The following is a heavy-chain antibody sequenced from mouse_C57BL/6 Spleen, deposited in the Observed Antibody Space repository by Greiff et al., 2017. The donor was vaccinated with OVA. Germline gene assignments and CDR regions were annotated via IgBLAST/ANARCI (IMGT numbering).Heavy chain of an antibody. CDR2: IDPSDSYT. CDR1: GYTFTSYW. Sequence: QVQLQQPGAELVMPGASVKLSCKASGYTFTSYWMHWVKQRPGQGLEWIGEIDPSDSYTNYNQKFKGKSTLTVDKSSSTAYMQLSSLTSEDSAVYYCARGGSNGFAYWGQGTLGTVSA. D-gene: IGHD2-5*01. J-gene: IGHJ3*01. V-gene: IGHV1-69*01. CDR3: ARGGSNGFAY.